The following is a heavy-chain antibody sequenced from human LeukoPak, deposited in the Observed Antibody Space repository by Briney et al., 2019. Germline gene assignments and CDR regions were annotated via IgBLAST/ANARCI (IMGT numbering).Heavy chain of an antibody. CDR2: IYSGGST. Sequence: GGSLRLSCAASEFTFNNYWMNWARQAPGKGLEWVSVIYSGGSTYYADSVKGRFTISRDNSKNTLYLQMNSLRAEDTAVYYCARGGGHNYFDYWGQGTLVTVSS. D-gene: IGHD3-16*01. V-gene: IGHV3-53*01. CDR1: EFTFNNYW. J-gene: IGHJ4*02. CDR3: ARGGGHNYFDY.